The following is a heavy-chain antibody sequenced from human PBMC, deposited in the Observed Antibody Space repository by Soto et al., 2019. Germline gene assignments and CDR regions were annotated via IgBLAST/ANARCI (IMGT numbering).Heavy chain of an antibody. CDR1: GGSISSGGYF. CDR3: ARGVLY. V-gene: IGHV4-31*03. Sequence: SETLSLTCTVSGGSISSGGYFWSWILHPPGKGLEWIGNIFYSGTTYYNPSLKSRVTISVDTSKNQFSLKLSSVTAADTAVYFCARGVLYWGQGTLVTVSS. CDR2: IFYSGTT. D-gene: IGHD1-1*01. J-gene: IGHJ4*02.